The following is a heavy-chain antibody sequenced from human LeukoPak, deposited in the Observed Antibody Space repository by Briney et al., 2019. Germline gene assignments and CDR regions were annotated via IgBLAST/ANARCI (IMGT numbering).Heavy chain of an antibody. D-gene: IGHD3-22*01. CDR3: AKGDISGYYSFFDY. Sequence: GGSLRLSCAASGFTFSSYAMSWVRQAPGKGLEWVSAISGSGGSTYYADSVKGRFTISRDNSKNTLYLQMNSLRAEDTALYCCAKGDISGYYSFFDYWGKETLVTVSS. J-gene: IGHJ4*02. CDR2: ISGSGGST. CDR1: GFTFSSYA. V-gene: IGHV3-23*01.